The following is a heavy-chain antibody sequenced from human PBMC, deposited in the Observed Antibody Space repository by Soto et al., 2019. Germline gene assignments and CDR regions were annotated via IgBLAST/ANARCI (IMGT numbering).Heavy chain of an antibody. D-gene: IGHD6-19*01. CDR2: ISYDGSNK. CDR1: GFTFSSYA. J-gene: IGHJ6*02. CDR3: AKGLAVAGPYYYGMDV. Sequence: GGSLRLSCAASGFTFSSYAMHWVRQAPGKGLEWVAVISYDGSNKYYADSVKGRFTISRDNSKNTLYLQMNSLRAEDTAVYYCAKGLAVAGPYYYGMDVWGQGTTVTVSS. V-gene: IGHV3-30-3*01.